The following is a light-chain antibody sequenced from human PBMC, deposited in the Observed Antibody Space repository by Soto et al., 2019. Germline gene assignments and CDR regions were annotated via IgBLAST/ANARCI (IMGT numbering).Light chain of an antibody. J-gene: IGKJ2*01. Sequence: DIQMTQSPSTLSASVGDRVTITCRASQSISSWLAWYQQKPGQAPKLLIYDASSLESGVPSSFSGSGSGTDFPLTISSLPPEDFATYYCQQYNSYSPEYTFGQGTTLEIK. V-gene: IGKV1-5*01. CDR1: QSISSW. CDR3: QQYNSYSPEYT. CDR2: DAS.